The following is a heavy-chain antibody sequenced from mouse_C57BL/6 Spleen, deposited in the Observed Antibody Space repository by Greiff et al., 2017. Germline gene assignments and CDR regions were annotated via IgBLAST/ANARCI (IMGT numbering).Heavy chain of an antibody. CDR1: GYTFTSYW. CDR3: ARSAAPYYAMDY. Sequence: VQLQQPGAELVKPGASVKLSCKASGYTFTSYWMQWVKQRPGQGLEWIGEIDPSDSYTNYNQKFKGKATLTVDTSSSTAYMQLSSLTSEDSAVYYCARSAAPYYAMDYWGQGTSVTVSS. CDR2: IDPSDSYT. J-gene: IGHJ4*01. V-gene: IGHV1-50*01.